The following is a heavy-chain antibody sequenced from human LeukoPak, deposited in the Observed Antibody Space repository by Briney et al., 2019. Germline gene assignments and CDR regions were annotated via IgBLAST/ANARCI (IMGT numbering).Heavy chain of an antibody. J-gene: IGHJ6*02. CDR3: AKEESSGWYREAYYYYGMDV. Sequence: GGSLRLSCAASGFTFSSYGMHWVRQAPGKGLEWVSAISGSGGSTYYADSVKGRFTISRDNSKNTLYLQMNSLRAEDTAVYYCAKEESSGWYREAYYYYGMDVWGQGTTVTVSS. V-gene: IGHV3-23*01. D-gene: IGHD6-19*01. CDR1: GFTFSSYG. CDR2: ISGSGGST.